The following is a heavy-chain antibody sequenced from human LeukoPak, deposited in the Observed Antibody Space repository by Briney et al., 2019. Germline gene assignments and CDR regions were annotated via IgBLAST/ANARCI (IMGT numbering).Heavy chain of an antibody. D-gene: IGHD1-1*01. V-gene: IGHV1-69*05. Sequence: SVTVSCKSSGCTFSSYAINWVRQAPGQGLEWMGGIIPIFGTANYAQKFQGRVTITTDESTSTAYMELSSLTSEDTAVYYCARGPELERFDYWGQGTLVTVSS. CDR2: IIPIFGTA. CDR3: ARGPELERFDY. J-gene: IGHJ4*02. CDR1: GCTFSSYA.